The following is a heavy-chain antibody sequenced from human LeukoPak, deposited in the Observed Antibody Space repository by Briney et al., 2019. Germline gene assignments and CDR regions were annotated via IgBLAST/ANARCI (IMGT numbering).Heavy chain of an antibody. CDR2: ISSSSSTI. V-gene: IGHV3-48*04. D-gene: IGHD6-13*01. CDR1: GFTFSTYS. Sequence: GGSLRLSCAASGFTFSTYSMNWVRQAPGKGLEWLSHISSSSSTIYYADSVKGRFTISRDNAQSSLYLQMNSLRAEDTAVYYCARAAIAAARIYYYMDVWGKGTTVTVSS. J-gene: IGHJ6*03. CDR3: ARAAIAAARIYYYMDV.